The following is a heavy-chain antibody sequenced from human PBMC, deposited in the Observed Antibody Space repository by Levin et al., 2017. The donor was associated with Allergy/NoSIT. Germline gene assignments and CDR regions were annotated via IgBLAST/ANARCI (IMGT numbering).Heavy chain of an antibody. Sequence: GESLKISCAASEFTFSNYWMTWVRQAPGKGLEWLAIIKGDGSDQHYVDSVVGRFSISRDNAKSSLYLQMNSLRVEDTAVSYCAAGAGWVFDYWGQGTLVTVSS. D-gene: IGHD1-26*01. CDR1: EFTFSNYW. V-gene: IGHV3-7*03. CDR3: AAGAGWVFDY. CDR2: IKGDGSDQ. J-gene: IGHJ4*02.